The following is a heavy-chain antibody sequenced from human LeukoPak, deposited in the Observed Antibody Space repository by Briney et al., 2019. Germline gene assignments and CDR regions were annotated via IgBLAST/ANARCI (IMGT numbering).Heavy chain of an antibody. CDR2: IKQDGSEK. D-gene: IGHD6-19*01. Sequence: GRSLRLSCAASGFTFSSYWMSWVRQAPGKGLEWVANIKQDGSEKYHVDSVKGRFTISRDNAKNSLYLQMNSLRAEDTAVYYCAKDSAVGWYFPFDYWGQGTLVTVSS. CDR1: GFTFSSYW. J-gene: IGHJ4*02. V-gene: IGHV3-7*03. CDR3: AKDSAVGWYFPFDY.